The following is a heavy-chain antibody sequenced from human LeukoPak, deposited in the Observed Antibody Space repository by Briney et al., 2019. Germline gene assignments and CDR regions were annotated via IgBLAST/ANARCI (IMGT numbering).Heavy chain of an antibody. Sequence: ASVKVSCKASGYTFTSYGISWVRQAPGQGLEWMGWISAYNGNTNYAQKLQGRVTMTTDTSTSTAYMELRSLRSDDTAVYYCARFLIAVAGRAHFDYWGQGTLVTVSS. V-gene: IGHV1-18*01. CDR1: GYTFTSYG. CDR2: ISAYNGNT. D-gene: IGHD6-19*01. J-gene: IGHJ4*02. CDR3: ARFLIAVAGRAHFDY.